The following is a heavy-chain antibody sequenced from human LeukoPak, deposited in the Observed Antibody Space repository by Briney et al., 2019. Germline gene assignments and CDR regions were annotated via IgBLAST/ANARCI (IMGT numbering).Heavy chain of an antibody. CDR1: GYTFTSYA. CDR2: INTNTGNP. Sequence: GASVKVSCKASGYTFTSYAMNWVRQAPGQGLEWMGWINTNTGNPTYAQGFTGRFVFSLDTSVSTAYLQISSLKAEDTAVYYCARDPRYYSSSWYASGSGAFDIWGQGTMVTVSS. CDR3: ARDPRYYSSSWYASGSGAFDI. J-gene: IGHJ3*02. V-gene: IGHV7-4-1*02. D-gene: IGHD6-13*01.